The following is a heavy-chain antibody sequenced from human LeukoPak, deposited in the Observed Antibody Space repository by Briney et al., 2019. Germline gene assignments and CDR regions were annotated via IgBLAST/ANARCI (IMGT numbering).Heavy chain of an antibody. D-gene: IGHD2-2*01. V-gene: IGHV1-18*01. CDR3: AREIPYPDCSSSGCYGPWDY. CDR2: ISTNTGNT. CDR1: GYTSTSFG. Sequence: ASVKVSCKASGYTSTSFGISWVRQAPGQGLEWMGWISTNTGNTDYAQKFQDRVTLTTDTSTTTAYMELRSLTSDDTAVYYCAREIPYPDCSSSGCYGPWDYWGQGTLVLVSS. J-gene: IGHJ4*02.